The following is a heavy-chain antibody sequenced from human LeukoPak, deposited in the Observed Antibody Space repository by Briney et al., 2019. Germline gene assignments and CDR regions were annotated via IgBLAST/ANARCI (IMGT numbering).Heavy chain of an antibody. J-gene: IGHJ4*02. CDR2: ISSSSRYI. CDR1: GFTFSSYS. D-gene: IGHD2-2*01. V-gene: IGHV3-21*01. CDR3: VRDLSPAPMTASRFDY. Sequence: GGSLRLSCAASGFTFSSYSINWVRQAPGKVLEWVSSISSSSRYIHYADSVKGRFTISRDNAENSLYLQMNSLRAEDTALYYSVRDLSPAPMTASRFDYWGQGTLVTVSS.